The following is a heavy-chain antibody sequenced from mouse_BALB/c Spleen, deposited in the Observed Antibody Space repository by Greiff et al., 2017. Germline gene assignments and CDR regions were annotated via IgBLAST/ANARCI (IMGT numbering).Heavy chain of an antibody. Sequence: EVQVVESGGGLVQPGGSLKLSCAASGFTFSSYGMSWVRQTPDKRLELVATINSNGGSTYYPDSVKGRFTISRDNAKNTLYLQMSSLKSEDTAMYYCARETWYAMDYWGQGTSVTVSS. CDR3: ARETWYAMDY. CDR2: INSNGGST. J-gene: IGHJ4*01. V-gene: IGHV5-6-3*01. CDR1: GFTFSSYG.